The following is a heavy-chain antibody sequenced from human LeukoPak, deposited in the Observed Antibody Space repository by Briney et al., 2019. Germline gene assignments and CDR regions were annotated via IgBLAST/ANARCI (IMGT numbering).Heavy chain of an antibody. V-gene: IGHV1-2*02. CDR1: GLTFTGYY. J-gene: IGHJ4*02. CDR2: INPNSGGT. CDR3: RTDRYGDYGDYIDY. D-gene: IGHD4-17*01. Sequence: EASVKVSCKASGLTFTGYYMHWVRQAPGQGLEWMGWINPNSGGTGYAQKFQGRVTMTRDTSISTAYMELSRLRSDDTAVYYCRTDRYGDYGDYIDYWGQGTLVTVSS.